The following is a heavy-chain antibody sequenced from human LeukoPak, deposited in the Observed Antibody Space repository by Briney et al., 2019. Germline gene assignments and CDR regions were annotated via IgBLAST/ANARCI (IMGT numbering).Heavy chain of an antibody. Sequence: SVKVSCKASGYTFTTFAIHWVRQAPGQGLEWMGGIIPIFGTANYAQKFQGRVTITADESTSTAYMELSSLRSEDTAVYYCAGGYDYLVSGYWGQGTLVTVSS. J-gene: IGHJ4*02. D-gene: IGHD5-12*01. CDR2: IIPIFGTA. CDR1: GYTFTTFA. V-gene: IGHV1-69*13. CDR3: AGGYDYLVSGY.